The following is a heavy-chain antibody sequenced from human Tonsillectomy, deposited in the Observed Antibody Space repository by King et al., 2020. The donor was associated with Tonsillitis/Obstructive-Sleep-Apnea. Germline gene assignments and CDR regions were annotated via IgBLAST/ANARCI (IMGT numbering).Heavy chain of an antibody. Sequence: HVQLQQWGAGLLKPSETLSLTCAVYGESFSGHFWSWIRQPPGKGLEWIGEINHSGSTNYNPSLKSRVTISVDTSKNQFSLNLSSVTAADTAVYYCARRHSVTVVPFDYWGQGTLVTVSS. D-gene: IGHD1-20*01. CDR1: GESFSGHF. CDR3: ARRHSVTVVPFDY. CDR2: INHSGST. V-gene: IGHV4-34*01. J-gene: IGHJ4*02.